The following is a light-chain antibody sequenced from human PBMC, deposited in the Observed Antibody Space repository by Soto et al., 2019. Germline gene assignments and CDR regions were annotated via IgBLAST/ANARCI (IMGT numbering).Light chain of an antibody. J-gene: IGKJ4*01. CDR1: QTITNIS. CDR3: QQYGRSPLT. CDR2: GAV. V-gene: IGKV3-20*01. Sequence: EIVFTQSPGTLSLSPGERATLSCRASQTITNISLAWYQQEPGQAPRLLIYGAVSRATGIPNRFSASGSGTEFSLTINKLEPGDSAVYYCQQYGRSPLTFGGGTKVDIK.